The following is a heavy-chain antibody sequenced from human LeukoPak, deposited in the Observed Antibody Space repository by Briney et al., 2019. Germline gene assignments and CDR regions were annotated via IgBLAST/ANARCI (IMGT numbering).Heavy chain of an antibody. V-gene: IGHV3-23*01. CDR1: GFTFSSYA. J-gene: IGHJ4*02. CDR2: ISGSGGST. D-gene: IGHD4-17*01. CDR3: AKDRRSNGD. Sequence: TGGSLRLSCAASGFTFSSYAMSWVRQGPGKGLEWVSAISGSGGSTYHADSVKGRFTISRDNSKNTLYLQMNSLRAEDTAVYYCAKDRRSNGDWGQGTLVTVSS.